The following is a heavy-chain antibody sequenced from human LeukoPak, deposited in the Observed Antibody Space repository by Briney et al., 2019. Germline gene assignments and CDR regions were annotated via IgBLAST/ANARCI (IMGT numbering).Heavy chain of an antibody. J-gene: IGHJ5*02. CDR1: GFSVSNYY. D-gene: IGHD2/OR15-2a*01. CDR3: ARDRAATEDSIEFDP. Sequence: QPGGSLRLSCAVSGFSVSNYYMSWVRQAPGKGLEWVSLMRGSGETFYAESVKGRFTISRDDTKSTVYLQMGSVRVEDTGVYFCARDRAATEDSIEFDPWGQGTLVTVSS. CDR2: MRGSGET. V-gene: IGHV3-66*02.